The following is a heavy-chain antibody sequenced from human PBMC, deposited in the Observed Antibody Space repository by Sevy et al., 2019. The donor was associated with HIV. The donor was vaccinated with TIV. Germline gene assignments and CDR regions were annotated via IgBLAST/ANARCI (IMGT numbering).Heavy chain of an antibody. CDR2: INSDGSST. J-gene: IGHJ3*02. CDR1: GFAFSSYW. CDR3: ARPYDSSGYYVYAFDI. D-gene: IGHD3-22*01. Sequence: GGSLRLSCAASGFAFSSYWMHWVRQTPGKGLVWVSRINSDGSSTSYAYSVKGRFTISRDNAKNTLYLQMNSLRAEDTAVYYCARPYDSSGYYVYAFDIWGQGTMVTVSS. V-gene: IGHV3-74*01.